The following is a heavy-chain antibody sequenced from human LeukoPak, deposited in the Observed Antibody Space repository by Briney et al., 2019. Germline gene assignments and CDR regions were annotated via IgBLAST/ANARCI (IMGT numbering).Heavy chain of an antibody. CDR3: AKDWDSSGLYYFDY. CDR1: GFTFSSYA. V-gene: IGHV3-30-3*01. J-gene: IGHJ4*02. CDR2: ISYDGSNK. D-gene: IGHD3-22*01. Sequence: GGSLRLSCAASGFTFSSYAMHWVRQAPGKGLEWVAVISYDGSNKYYADSVKGRFTISRDNAKNSLYLQMNSLRAEDTALYYCAKDWDSSGLYYFDYWGQGTPVTVSS.